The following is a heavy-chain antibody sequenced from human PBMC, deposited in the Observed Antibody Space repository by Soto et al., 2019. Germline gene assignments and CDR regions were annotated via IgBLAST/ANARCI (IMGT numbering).Heavy chain of an antibody. Sequence: KPSETLSLTCTVSGGSINNYYWSWIRQPAGKGLTWIGRIYSTGNTNYNPPLRSRVTMSVDPSKNQISLKLSSVTAADTAVYYCARDRYSSNWYNFDSWGQGTLVTVSS. CDR2: IYSTGNT. V-gene: IGHV4-4*07. J-gene: IGHJ4*02. D-gene: IGHD6-13*01. CDR1: GGSINNYY. CDR3: ARDRYSSNWYNFDS.